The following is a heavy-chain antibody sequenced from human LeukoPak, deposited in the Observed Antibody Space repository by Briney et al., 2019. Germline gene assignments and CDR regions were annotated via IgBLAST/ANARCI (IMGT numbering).Heavy chain of an antibody. Sequence: SETLSLTCAVYGESFSGYYWSWIRQPPGKGLEWIGEINHSGTTNYNPSPKSRVTISVDTSKIQFSLKLSSVTAADTAVYYCARSHYGDYSDYWGQGTLVTVSS. D-gene: IGHD4-17*01. V-gene: IGHV4-34*01. CDR3: ARSHYGDYSDY. CDR2: INHSGTT. J-gene: IGHJ4*02. CDR1: GESFSGYY.